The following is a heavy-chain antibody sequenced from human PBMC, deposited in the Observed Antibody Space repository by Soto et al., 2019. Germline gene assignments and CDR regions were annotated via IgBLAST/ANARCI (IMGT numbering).Heavy chain of an antibody. CDR2: IYYSGST. V-gene: IGHV4-39*01. CDR3: ARHTPAISISDH. CDR1: GGSISSSSYY. J-gene: IGHJ4*02. D-gene: IGHD2-15*01. Sequence: QLQLQESGPGLVKPSETLSLTCTVSGGSISSSSYYWGWIRQPPGKGLEWIGSIYYSGSTYYNPSLKRRVTIAVYTSMNQFSLKLSSVTAADTAVYYCARHTPAISISDHWGQGTLVTVSS.